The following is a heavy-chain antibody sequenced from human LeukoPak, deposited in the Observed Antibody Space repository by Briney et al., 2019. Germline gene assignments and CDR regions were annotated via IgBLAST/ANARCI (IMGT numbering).Heavy chain of an antibody. CDR2: IYYTGTT. CDR3: AREEYSSDWYGHDS. Sequence: PSQTLSLTCTVSGGSISNTNYYWAWIRQPPGRGLEWIGSIYYTGTTFDNPSLKSRVTLSVDTSKNQFSLRLTSVTAADTAFYYCAREEYSSDWYGHDSWGQGTLVTVSS. J-gene: IGHJ4*02. V-gene: IGHV4-39*07. D-gene: IGHD6-13*01. CDR1: GGSISNTNYY.